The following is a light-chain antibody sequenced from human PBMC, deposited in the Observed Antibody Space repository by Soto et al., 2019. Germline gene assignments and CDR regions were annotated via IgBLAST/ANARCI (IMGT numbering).Light chain of an antibody. CDR1: HSARSN. CDR2: GAS. CDR3: QQYHSCSPIT. V-gene: IGKV3-15*01. Sequence: EIVMTRSPATLSVSPGERATLSCRASHSARSNFAWCHQKPAQHPRLLIYGASTRATASPAGCSSGGSGATYTPPTSSLQSPEYAAYYCQQYHSCSPITFGQGTRLEIK. J-gene: IGKJ5*01.